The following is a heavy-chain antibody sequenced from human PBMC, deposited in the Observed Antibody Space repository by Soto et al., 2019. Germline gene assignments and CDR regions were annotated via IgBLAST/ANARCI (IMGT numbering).Heavy chain of an antibody. CDR3: ARAPSSGDGEGHLDY. Sequence: QVQLVQSGAEVKKPGSSVKVSCKASGGTFSSYTISWVRQAPGQWLEWMGRIIPILGIANYAQKFQGRVTITADKPSSTAYRELSSKRSEDTAVYYSARAPSSGDGEGHLDYWGKGTLVTVAS. J-gene: IGHJ4*02. V-gene: IGHV1-69*02. CDR2: IIPILGIA. D-gene: IGHD3-22*01. CDR1: GGTFSSYT.